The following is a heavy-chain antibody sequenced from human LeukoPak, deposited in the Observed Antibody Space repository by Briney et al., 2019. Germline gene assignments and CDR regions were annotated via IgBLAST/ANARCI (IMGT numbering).Heavy chain of an antibody. V-gene: IGHV4-34*01. Sequence: PSETLSLTCAVYGGSFSGYYWSWIRQPPGKGLAWIGSIYYSGSTYYNPSLKSRVTISVDTSKNQFSLKLSSVTAADTAVYYCARQTGSGLFILPGGQGTLVTVSS. CDR1: GGSFSGYY. CDR2: IYYSGST. J-gene: IGHJ4*02. D-gene: IGHD3/OR15-3a*01. CDR3: ARQTGSGLFILP.